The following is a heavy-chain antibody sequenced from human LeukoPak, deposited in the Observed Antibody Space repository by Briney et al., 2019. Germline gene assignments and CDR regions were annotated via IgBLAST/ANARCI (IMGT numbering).Heavy chain of an antibody. CDR2: INNDGSGT. CDR1: GFTFSSHW. Sequence: GGSLRLSCAASGFTFSSHWMHWVRQAPGKGLVWVSRINNDGSGTTYADSVKGRFTISRDNAKNTLYLQMNSLRAEDTAVYYCARDYCSGGTCYSGYGYWGQGTLVTVSS. D-gene: IGHD2-15*01. J-gene: IGHJ4*02. V-gene: IGHV3-74*01. CDR3: ARDYCSGGTCYSGYGY.